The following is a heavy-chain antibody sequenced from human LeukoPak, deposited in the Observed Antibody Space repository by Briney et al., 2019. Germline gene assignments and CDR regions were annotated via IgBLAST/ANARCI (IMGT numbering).Heavy chain of an antibody. J-gene: IGHJ4*02. CDR1: GGSISGYY. D-gene: IGHD3-3*01. CDR3: ARVATFGVVEYYFDY. CDR2: IYYNGNT. Sequence: SETLSLTCTVSGGSISGYYWSWIQQPPGKGLEWIGYIYYNGNTNYNPSLKSRVTISVDTSKNQFSLKLTSVITTDTAIYYCARVATFGVVEYYFDYWGQGTLVIVSS. V-gene: IGHV4-59*01.